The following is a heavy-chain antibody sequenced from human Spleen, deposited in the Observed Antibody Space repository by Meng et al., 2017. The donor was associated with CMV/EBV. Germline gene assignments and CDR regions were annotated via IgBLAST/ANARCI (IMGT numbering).Heavy chain of an antibody. CDR2: ISYDGSYK. CDR1: GFTFGSYS. D-gene: IGHD4-17*01. Sequence: GGSLRLSCAASGFTFGSYSMHWVRQAPGKGLEWVAVISYDGSYKYYADSVKGRFTISRDNSKSTLYFQMNSLRPEDTAVYYCARDRPFYGDFSLFDQWGQGTLVTVSS. CDR3: ARDRPFYGDFSLFDQ. J-gene: IGHJ4*02. V-gene: IGHV3-30-3*01.